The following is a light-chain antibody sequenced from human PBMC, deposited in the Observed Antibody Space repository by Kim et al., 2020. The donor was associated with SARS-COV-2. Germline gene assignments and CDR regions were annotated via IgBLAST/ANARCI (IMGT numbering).Light chain of an antibody. CDR2: GNS. V-gene: IGLV1-40*01. Sequence: VTISCTGSSSNSGAGYGVHWYQRLPGTAPKLLIYGNSNRPSGVPDRFSGSKSGTSASLAITGLQAEDEADYYCQSYDSSLSGWEVFGGGTQLTVL. J-gene: IGLJ3*02. CDR1: SSNSGAGYG. CDR3: QSYDSSLSGWEV.